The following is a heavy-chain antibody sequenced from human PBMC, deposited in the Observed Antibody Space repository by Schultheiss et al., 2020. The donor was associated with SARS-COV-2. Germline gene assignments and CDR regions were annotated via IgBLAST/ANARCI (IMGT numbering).Heavy chain of an antibody. V-gene: IGHV4-39*07. Sequence: SETLSLTCTVSGGSISSSSYYWGWIRQPPGKGLEWIGEINHSGSTNYNPSLKSRVTISVDTSKNQFSLKLSSVTAADTAVYYCARIVGATNFWFDPWGQGTLVTVSS. CDR2: INHSGST. J-gene: IGHJ5*02. D-gene: IGHD1-26*01. CDR1: GGSISSSSYY. CDR3: ARIVGATNFWFDP.